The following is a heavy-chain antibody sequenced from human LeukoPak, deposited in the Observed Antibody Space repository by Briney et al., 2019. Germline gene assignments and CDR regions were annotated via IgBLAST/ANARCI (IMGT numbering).Heavy chain of an antibody. D-gene: IGHD2-21*02. Sequence: ASVKVSCKASGYTFTSYGISWVRQAPGQGLEWMGWISAYNGNTNYAQKLQGRVTMTTDTSTSTAYMELRSLRSDDTAVYYCARAYCGGDCYPHRWYYGMDVWGQGTTVTVSS. V-gene: IGHV1-18*01. CDR3: ARAYCGGDCYPHRWYYGMDV. J-gene: IGHJ6*02. CDR2: ISAYNGNT. CDR1: GYTFTSYG.